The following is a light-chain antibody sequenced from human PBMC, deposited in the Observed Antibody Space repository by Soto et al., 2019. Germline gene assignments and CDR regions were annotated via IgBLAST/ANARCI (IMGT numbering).Light chain of an antibody. J-gene: IGKJ5*01. CDR1: QSVSSY. CDR2: DAS. CDR3: QQRSNWIT. Sequence: IVLTQSPATLSLSPGERATLSCRASQSVSSYLAWYQQKPGQAPRLLIYDASNRAPGIPARFSGSGSGTDFTLTISSLDPEDCAMYYCQQRSNWITFGQGTRLEIK. V-gene: IGKV3-11*01.